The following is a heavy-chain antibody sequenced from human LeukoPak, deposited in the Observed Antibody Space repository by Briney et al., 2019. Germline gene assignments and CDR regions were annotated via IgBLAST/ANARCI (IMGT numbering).Heavy chain of an antibody. J-gene: IGHJ4*02. CDR3: AKARGSYSFDF. Sequence: HPGESLRLSCAASGFTFSSYGMSWVRQAPGKGLELVSSISGSGGSTYYADSVKGRFTISRDNSKSTLYLQMNSLRAEDTAVYYCAKARGSYSFDFWGQGTLVTVSS. CDR2: ISGSGGST. D-gene: IGHD1-26*01. V-gene: IGHV3-23*01. CDR1: GFTFSSYG.